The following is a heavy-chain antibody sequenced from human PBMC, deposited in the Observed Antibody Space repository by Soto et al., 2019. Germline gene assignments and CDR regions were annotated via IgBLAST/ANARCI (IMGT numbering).Heavy chain of an antibody. J-gene: IGHJ4*02. CDR3: ARVEGFFPAFDY. Sequence: QVQLVQSGADVKKPGTSMKVSCKASGYSFTRYDINWVRQVPGQGLEWMGWMNPNSGNTGYAQKFQGRVTMTRNTSIATAYMELSNLRPDDTAVYYCARVEGFFPAFDYWGQGKLVTVSS. CDR2: MNPNSGNT. CDR1: GYSFTRYD. V-gene: IGHV1-8*01.